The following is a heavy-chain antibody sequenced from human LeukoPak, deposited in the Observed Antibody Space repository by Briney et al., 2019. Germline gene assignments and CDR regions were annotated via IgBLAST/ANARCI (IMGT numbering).Heavy chain of an antibody. Sequence: PGGSLRLSCAASGFTFSSYWMSWVRQAPGKGLEWVSAISGSGGSTYYADSVKGRFTISRDNSKNTLYLQMNSLRAEDTAVYYCAKDWRHDYGDSDLYFDYWGQGTLVTVSS. CDR3: AKDWRHDYGDSDLYFDY. CDR1: GFTFSSYW. D-gene: IGHD4-17*01. V-gene: IGHV3-23*01. J-gene: IGHJ4*02. CDR2: ISGSGGST.